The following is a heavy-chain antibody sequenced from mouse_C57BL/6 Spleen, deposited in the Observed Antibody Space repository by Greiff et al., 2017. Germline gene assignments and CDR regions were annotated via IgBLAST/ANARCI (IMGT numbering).Heavy chain of an antibody. CDR2: IDPATGNT. CDR1: GFNIKNTY. CDR3: ARSGDYDYDGMDY. Sequence: EVQLQQSVAELVRPGASVKLSCTASGFNIKNTYMHWVKQRPEKSLAWIGRIDPATGNTTYAPTFQGKATITADTSSNTAYLQLSSLTSEDTASYYCARSGDYDYDGMDYWGKGTSVTVSS. D-gene: IGHD2-4*01. J-gene: IGHJ4*01. V-gene: IGHV14-3*01.